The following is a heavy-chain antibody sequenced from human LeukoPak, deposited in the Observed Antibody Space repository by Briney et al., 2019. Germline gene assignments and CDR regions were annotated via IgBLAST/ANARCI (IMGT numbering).Heavy chain of an antibody. V-gene: IGHV3-7*01. J-gene: IGHJ4*02. CDR2: IKQDGSEK. Sequence: PGGSLRLSCAASGFTFSSYWMSWVRQAPGKGLEWVANIKQDGSEKYYVDSVKGRFTISRDNAKKSLYLQMNSLRAEDTAVYYCARGRSSSWYALPLDYWGQGTLVTVSS. CDR1: GFTFSSYW. D-gene: IGHD6-13*01. CDR3: ARGRSSSWYALPLDY.